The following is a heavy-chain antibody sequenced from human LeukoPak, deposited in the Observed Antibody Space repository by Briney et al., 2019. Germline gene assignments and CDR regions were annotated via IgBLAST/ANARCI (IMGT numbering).Heavy chain of an antibody. D-gene: IGHD1-14*01. J-gene: IGHJ3*02. V-gene: IGHV4-39*01. Sequence: SEPLSLTCTVSGGSISGTNYYWGWIRQPPGRGLEWIGSLYSTGRTYYNPSLESRVTISVDTSKNQFSLELTSVTAADTAIYYCARHFRGLRYLNIWGQGTMVTVSS. CDR1: GGSISGTNYY. CDR3: ARHFRGLRYLNI. CDR2: LYSTGRT.